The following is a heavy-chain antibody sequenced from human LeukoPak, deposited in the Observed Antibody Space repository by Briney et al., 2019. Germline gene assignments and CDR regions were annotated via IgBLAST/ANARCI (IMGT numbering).Heavy chain of an antibody. J-gene: IGHJ4*02. CDR1: GGSISSSNW. Sequence: TSGTLSLTCAVSGGSISSSNWWSWVRQPPGKGPEWIGEIYHSGSTNYNPSLKSRVTISVDTSKNQFSLKLSSVTAADTAVYYCARLSYYYDSSGYYRTTFDYWGQGTLVTVSS. V-gene: IGHV4-4*02. CDR3: ARLSYYYDSSGYYRTTFDY. CDR2: IYHSGST. D-gene: IGHD3-22*01.